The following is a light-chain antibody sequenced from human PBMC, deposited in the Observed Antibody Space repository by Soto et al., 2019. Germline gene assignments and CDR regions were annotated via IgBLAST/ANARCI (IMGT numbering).Light chain of an antibody. CDR3: QQYHSYSPIT. CDR1: QSIRNW. CDR2: DAS. V-gene: IGKV1-5*01. Sequence: DIQMTQSPSTLSASVGDRVTITCRASQSIRNWLAWYQQKPGKAPNLLIFDASSLQSGVPSRFSGSGSGTEFTLTINSLQPDDFAMYYCQQYHSYSPITFGQGTRLEIK. J-gene: IGKJ5*01.